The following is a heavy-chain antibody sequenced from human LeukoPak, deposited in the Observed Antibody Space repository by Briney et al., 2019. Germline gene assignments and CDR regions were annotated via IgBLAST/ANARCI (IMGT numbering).Heavy chain of an antibody. CDR1: GGTFSSYA. J-gene: IGHJ5*02. CDR3: AREGGHYDFWSGYSHHKANWFDP. V-gene: IGHV1-69*05. CDR2: IIPIFGTA. Sequence: SVKVSCKASGGTFSSYAISWVRQDPGQGLEWMGGIIPIFGTANYAQKFQGRVTITTDESTSTAYMELSSLRSEDTAVYYCAREGGHYDFWSGYSHHKANWFDPWGQGTLVTVSS. D-gene: IGHD3-3*01.